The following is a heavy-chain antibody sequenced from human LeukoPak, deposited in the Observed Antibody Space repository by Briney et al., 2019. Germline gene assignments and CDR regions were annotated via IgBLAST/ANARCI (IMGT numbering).Heavy chain of an antibody. CDR2: ISAYNGNT. Sequence: ASVRVSCKASGYTFTIYGISWVRQAPGQGLEWMGWISAYNGNTNYAQKLQGRVTMTTDTSTSTAYMELRSLRSDDTAVYYCARLRYFDWLLKAVFDYWGQGTLVTVSS. J-gene: IGHJ4*02. CDR3: ARLRYFDWLLKAVFDY. V-gene: IGHV1-18*01. CDR1: GYTFTIYG. D-gene: IGHD3-9*01.